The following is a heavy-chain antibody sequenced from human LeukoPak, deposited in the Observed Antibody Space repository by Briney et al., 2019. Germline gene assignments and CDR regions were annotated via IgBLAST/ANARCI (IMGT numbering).Heavy chain of an antibody. Sequence: SETLSHTCTVSGGSISSYYWSWIRQPPGKGLEWIGYIYYSGSTNYNPSLKSRVTISVDTSKNQFSLKLSSVTAADTAVYYCARGGFTFDYWGQGTLVTVSS. V-gene: IGHV4-59*01. CDR3: ARGGFTFDY. CDR1: GGSISSYY. J-gene: IGHJ4*02. D-gene: IGHD5-12*01. CDR2: IYYSGST.